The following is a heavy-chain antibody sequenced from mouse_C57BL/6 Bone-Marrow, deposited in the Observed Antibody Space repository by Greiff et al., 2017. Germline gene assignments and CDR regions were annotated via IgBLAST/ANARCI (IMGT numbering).Heavy chain of an antibody. CDR2: FHPYNDDT. J-gene: IGHJ2*01. CDR3: ARGGNYGGYYFDY. Sequence: QVQLQQSGAELVKPGASVKMSCKASGYTFTTYPIEWMKQNHGKSLEWIGNFHPYNDDTKYNEKFKGKATLTVDKSSSTVYLELSRLTSDDSAIYDCARGGNYGGYYFDYWGKGTTLTVSS. CDR1: GYTFTTYP. V-gene: IGHV1-47*01. D-gene: IGHD2-1*01.